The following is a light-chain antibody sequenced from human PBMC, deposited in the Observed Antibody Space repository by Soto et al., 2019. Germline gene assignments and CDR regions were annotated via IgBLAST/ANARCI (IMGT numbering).Light chain of an antibody. CDR1: QGMRIP. Sequence: DIQMNQSPSSLSSSVGARVTITCHASQGMRIPLNWYQHKPGKVPKLLTYDASSLLIGGPSMFRRGGSGTYFTLTVSSLQPEDIAKYYCQQCESVPFTFGQWIK. V-gene: IGKV1-33*01. CDR3: QQCESVPFT. CDR2: DAS. J-gene: IGKJ2*01.